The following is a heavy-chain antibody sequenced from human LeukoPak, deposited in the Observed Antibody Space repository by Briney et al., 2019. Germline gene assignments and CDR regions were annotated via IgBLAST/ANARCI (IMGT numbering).Heavy chain of an antibody. D-gene: IGHD4-11*01. V-gene: IGHV3-23*01. CDR2: ISGGGGTT. CDR3: AKYGYNNYGGPNYFDY. CDR1: GFTFSSYA. Sequence: GGSLRLSCAASGFTFSSYAVTWVRQAPGKGLEWVSSISGGGGTTHYADSVKGRFTMSRDSSKNTLYLQMNSLRAEDTAVYYCAKYGYNNYGGPNYFDYWGQGALVTVSS. J-gene: IGHJ4*02.